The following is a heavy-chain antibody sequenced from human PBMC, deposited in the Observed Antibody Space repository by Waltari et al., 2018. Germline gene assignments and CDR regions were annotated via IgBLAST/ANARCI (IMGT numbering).Heavy chain of an antibody. J-gene: IGHJ4*02. D-gene: IGHD5-18*01. CDR1: GFSFRDYW. CDR3: ARKGGRGYTYGPFYYDS. CDR2: INVDGSRI. Sequence: EVQLVEAGGDIVQPGGSLRLSCVASGFSFRDYWMHWVRQVPGQGLGWVSRINVDGSRISYSDSVKGRFTIARDNTKNTLYLQLNSLRAEETAVYYCARKGGRGYTYGPFYYDSWGQGTLVTVSS. V-gene: IGHV3-74*01.